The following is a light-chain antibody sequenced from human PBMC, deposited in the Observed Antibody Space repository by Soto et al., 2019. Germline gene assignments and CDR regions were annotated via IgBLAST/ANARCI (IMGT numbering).Light chain of an antibody. V-gene: IGKV3-15*01. CDR2: ATS. CDR3: QQYGDWPLT. CDR1: QSVGNN. Sequence: EIVLTQSPATLSVSPGERATLSCRASQSVGNNFAWYQQKPGQAPRLLIFATSTRATGVPARFSGSGSGTEFTLPISSLQSEDFAVYYCQQYGDWPLTFGGGAKVEI. J-gene: IGKJ4*01.